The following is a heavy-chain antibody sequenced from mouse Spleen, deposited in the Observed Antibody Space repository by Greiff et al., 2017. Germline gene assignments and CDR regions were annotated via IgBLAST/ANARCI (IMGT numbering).Heavy chain of an antibody. CDR1: GFTFSDYG. CDR3: ARSSPHFDV. J-gene: IGHJ1*03. V-gene: IGHV5-15*01. Sequence: VQLKESGGGLVQPGGSLKLSCAASGFTFSDYGMAWVRQAPRKGPEWVAFISNLAYSIYYADTVTGRFTISRENAKNTLYLEMSSLRSEDTAMYYCARSSPHFDVWGTGTTVTVSS. CDR2: ISNLAYSI. D-gene: IGHD1-3*01.